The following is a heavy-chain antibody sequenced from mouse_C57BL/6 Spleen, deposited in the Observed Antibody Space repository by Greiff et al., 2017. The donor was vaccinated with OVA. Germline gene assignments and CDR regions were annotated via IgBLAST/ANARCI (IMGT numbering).Heavy chain of an antibody. D-gene: IGHD1-1*01. Sequence: EVQLQESGPELVKPGASVKISCKASGYSLTDYNMNWVKQSNGKRLEWIGVINPNYGTTSYNQKYKGKATLTVDQSSSTAYMQLNSLTSEDSAVYYCTRYRITTVVADYAMDYWGQGTSVTVSS. CDR3: TRYRITTVVADYAMDY. CDR1: GYSLTDYN. CDR2: INPNYGTT. V-gene: IGHV1-39*01. J-gene: IGHJ4*01.